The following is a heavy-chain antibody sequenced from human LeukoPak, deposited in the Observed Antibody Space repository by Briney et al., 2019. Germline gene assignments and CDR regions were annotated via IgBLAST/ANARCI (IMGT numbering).Heavy chain of an antibody. CDR3: ARFGYSGWNLEN. V-gene: IGHV3-7*01. CDR2: INQGGNLK. CDR1: GFSFRDFW. D-gene: IGHD5-12*01. Sequence: PGGSLRLSCAASGFSFRDFWMTWVRQAPGKGLEWVANINQGGNLKYSVDSVKGRFTISRDDAESSLYVQMNNLKDEDTAVYYCARFGYSGWNLENWGQGTLVTVSS. J-gene: IGHJ4*02.